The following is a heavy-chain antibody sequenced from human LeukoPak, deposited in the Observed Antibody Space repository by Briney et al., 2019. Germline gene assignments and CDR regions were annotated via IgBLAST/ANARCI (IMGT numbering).Heavy chain of an antibody. CDR1: GYTFTSYY. V-gene: IGHV1-46*01. CDR2: INPSGGST. D-gene: IGHD5-12*01. Sequence: GASVKVSCKASGYTFTSYYMHWVRQAPGQGLEWMGMINPSGGSTSYAQKFQGRVTMTRDMSTSTVYMELSSLRSEDTAVYYCARARGYSGYDSPFDYWGQGTLVTVSS. J-gene: IGHJ4*02. CDR3: ARARGYSGYDSPFDY.